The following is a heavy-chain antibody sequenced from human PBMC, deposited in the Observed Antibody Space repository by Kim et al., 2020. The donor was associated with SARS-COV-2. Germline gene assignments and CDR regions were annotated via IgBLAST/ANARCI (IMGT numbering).Heavy chain of an antibody. J-gene: IGHJ4*02. D-gene: IGHD6-19*01. Sequence: SETLSLTCTVSGGSISSGGYYWSWIRQHPGKGLEWIGYIYYSGSTYYNPSLKSRVTISVDTSKNQFSLKLSSVTAADTAVYYCARDRRRGSSGLTPGVYFDYWGQGTLVTVSS. CDR3: ARDRRRGSSGLTPGVYFDY. CDR2: IYYSGST. V-gene: IGHV4-31*03. CDR1: GGSISSGGYY.